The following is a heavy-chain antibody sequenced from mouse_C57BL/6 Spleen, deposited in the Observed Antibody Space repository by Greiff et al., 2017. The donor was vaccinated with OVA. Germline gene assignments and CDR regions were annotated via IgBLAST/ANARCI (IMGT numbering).Heavy chain of an antibody. Sequence: LVESGPELVKPGASVKISCKASGYAFSSSWMNWVKQRPGKGLEWIGRIYPGDGDTNYNGKFKGKATLTADKSSSTAYMQLSSLTSEDSAVYFCARRAYYSNYDYAMDYWGQGTSVTVSS. CDR3: ARRAYYSNYDYAMDY. D-gene: IGHD2-5*01. J-gene: IGHJ4*01. V-gene: IGHV1-82*01. CDR1: GYAFSSSW. CDR2: IYPGDGDT.